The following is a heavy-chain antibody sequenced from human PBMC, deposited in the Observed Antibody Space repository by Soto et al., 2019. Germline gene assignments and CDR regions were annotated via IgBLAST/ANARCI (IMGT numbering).Heavy chain of an antibody. D-gene: IGHD1-1*01. CDR2: ISDDGSTA. CDR3: ARGPRVSSTGTGAH. Sequence: GGSLRLSCSVSGFTFSAYWMHWGRQVPGKALTWVSGISDDGSTATYADSVKGRFVIYRDSAKYSLYLEMNTLRADDSGLYYCARGPRVSSTGTGAHWGRGTLVTVSS. V-gene: IGHV3-74*01. CDR1: GFTFSAYW. J-gene: IGHJ4*02.